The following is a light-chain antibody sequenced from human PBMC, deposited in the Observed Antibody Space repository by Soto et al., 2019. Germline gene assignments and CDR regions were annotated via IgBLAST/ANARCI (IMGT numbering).Light chain of an antibody. CDR1: SSDVGAYNY. J-gene: IGLJ3*02. V-gene: IGLV2-14*01. CDR3: SSYTTTNTLGV. CDR2: EVT. Sequence: QSALTQPASVSGSPGQSITISCTGTSSDVGAYNYVSWYQQHPGTAPKLIISEVTNRPSGVSSRFSGSKSANTASLTISGLQAEDEANYFCSSYTTTNTLGVFGGGTKLTVL.